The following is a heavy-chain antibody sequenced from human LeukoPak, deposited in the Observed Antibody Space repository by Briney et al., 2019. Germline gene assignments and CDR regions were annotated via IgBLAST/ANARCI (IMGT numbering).Heavy chain of an antibody. CDR3: ARGGEYGDYGVY. Sequence: GGSLRLSCAASGFTFSSYWMHWVRQAPGKGLVWVSRINSDGSSTSYADSVKGRFTISRDNAKNTLYLQMNSLRAEDTAVYFCARGGEYGDYGVYWGQGTLVTVSS. V-gene: IGHV3-74*01. CDR1: GFTFSSYW. J-gene: IGHJ4*02. D-gene: IGHD4-17*01. CDR2: INSDGSST.